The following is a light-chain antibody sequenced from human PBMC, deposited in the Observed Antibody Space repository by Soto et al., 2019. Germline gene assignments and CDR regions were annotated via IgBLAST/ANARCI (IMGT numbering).Light chain of an antibody. CDR1: QNVFYSSNNKNY. CDR2: WAS. J-gene: IGKJ4*01. V-gene: IGKV4-1*01. Sequence: DIVMTQSPDSLAVSLGERATINCKSSQNVFYSSNNKNYSAWYQQKPGQPPKLLIYWASTRESGVPDRFSGSGSGTDFTLTISSLQAEDVAFYYCQQYYSTPLTFGGGTKVDIK. CDR3: QQYYSTPLT.